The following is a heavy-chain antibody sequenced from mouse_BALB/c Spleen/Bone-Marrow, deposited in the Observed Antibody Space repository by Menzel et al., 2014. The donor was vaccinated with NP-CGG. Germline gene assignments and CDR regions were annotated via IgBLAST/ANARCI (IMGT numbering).Heavy chain of an antibody. CDR1: GYTFTSYW. J-gene: IGHJ1*01. CDR3: ARARSTVITTRYFDA. V-gene: IGHV1S41*01. D-gene: IGHD2-4*01. Sequence: DLVKPGASVKLSCKASGYTFTSYWINWIKQRPGQGLEWIGRFAPGSGNTYYNEMFKGKATLTVDTSSSTAYIQLSSLSSEDSAVYFCARARSTVITTRYFDAWGAGTTVTVSS. CDR2: FAPGSGNT.